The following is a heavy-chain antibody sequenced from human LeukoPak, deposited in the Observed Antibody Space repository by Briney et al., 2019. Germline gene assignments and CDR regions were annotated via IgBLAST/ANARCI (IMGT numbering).Heavy chain of an antibody. J-gene: IGHJ6*02. CDR1: GGTFSSYA. Sequence: GASVKLSCKASGGTFSSYAISWVRQAPGQGLEWMGRIIPILGIANYAQKFQGRVTITADKSTSTAYMELSSLRSEDTAVYYCARDPSLLWFGELLRSGYGMDVWGQGTTVTVSS. V-gene: IGHV1-69*04. CDR2: IIPILGIA. D-gene: IGHD3-10*01. CDR3: ARDPSLLWFGELLRSGYGMDV.